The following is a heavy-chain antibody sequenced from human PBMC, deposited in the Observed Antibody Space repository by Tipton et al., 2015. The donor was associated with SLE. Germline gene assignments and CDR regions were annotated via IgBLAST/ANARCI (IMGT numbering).Heavy chain of an antibody. V-gene: IGHV1-69*01. CDR2: IIPIFGTA. D-gene: IGHD5-18*01. CDR1: GGTFSSYT. J-gene: IGHJ4*02. Sequence: QLVQSGPEVKKPGSSVKVSCKASGGTFSSYTISWVRQAPGQGLEWMGGIIPIFGTANYAQKFQGRVTITADESTSTAYMELSSLRSDDTAVYYCARGKDTAMVYFDYWGQGTLVPVSS. CDR3: ARGKDTAMVYFDY.